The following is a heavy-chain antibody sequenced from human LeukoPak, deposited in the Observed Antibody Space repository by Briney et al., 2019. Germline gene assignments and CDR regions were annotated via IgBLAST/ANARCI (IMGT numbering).Heavy chain of an antibody. J-gene: IGHJ3*02. CDR2: NYSGGST. CDR1: GFTVSSNY. D-gene: IGHD2-8*01. CDR3: ASGRLGYCTNGVCYDAFDI. V-gene: IGHV3-53*01. Sequence: GGSLRLSCAASGFTVSSNYMSWVRQAPGKGLEWVSVNYSGGSTNYADSVKGRFTISRDNSKNTLYLQMNSLRAEDTAVHYCASGRLGYCTNGVCYDAFDIWGQGTMVTVSS.